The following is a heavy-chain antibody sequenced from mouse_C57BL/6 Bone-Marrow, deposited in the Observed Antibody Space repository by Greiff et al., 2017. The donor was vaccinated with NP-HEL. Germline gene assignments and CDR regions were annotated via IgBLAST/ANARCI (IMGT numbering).Heavy chain of an antibody. CDR1: GYTFTSYW. Sequence: VQLQQPGAELVRPGTSVKLSCKASGYTFTSYWMHWVKQRPGQGLEWIGVIDPSDSYTNYNQKFKGKATLTVDTSSSTAYMQLSSLTSEDSAVYYCALGDYSDYWGQGTTLTVSS. CDR2: IDPSDSYT. D-gene: IGHD1-1*01. CDR3: ALGDYSDY. V-gene: IGHV1-59*01. J-gene: IGHJ2*01.